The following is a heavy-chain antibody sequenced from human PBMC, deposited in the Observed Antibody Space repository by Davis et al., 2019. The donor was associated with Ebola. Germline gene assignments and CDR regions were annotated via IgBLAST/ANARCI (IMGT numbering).Heavy chain of an antibody. CDR2: ISYDGSNK. CDR3: AKEQLRSYYYYYGMDV. J-gene: IGHJ6*02. D-gene: IGHD5-18*01. Sequence: GESLKISCAASGFTFSSYGMHWVRQAPGKGLEWVAVISYDGSNKYYADSVKGRFTISRDNSKNTLYLQMNSLRAEDTAVYYCAKEQLRSYYYYYGMDVWGQGTTVTVSS. V-gene: IGHV3-30*18. CDR1: GFTFSSYG.